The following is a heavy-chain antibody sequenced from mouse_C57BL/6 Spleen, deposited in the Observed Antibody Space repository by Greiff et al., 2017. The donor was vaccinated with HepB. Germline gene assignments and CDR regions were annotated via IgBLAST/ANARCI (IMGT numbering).Heavy chain of an antibody. Sequence: QVTLKVSGPELVKPGASVKISCKASGYAFSSSWMNWVKQRPGKGLEWIGRIYPGDGDTNYNGKFKGKATLTADKSSSTAYMQLSSLTSEDSAVYFCARKEKGYYAMDYWGQGTSVTVSS. CDR2: IYPGDGDT. J-gene: IGHJ4*01. CDR1: GYAFSSSW. CDR3: ARKEKGYYAMDY. V-gene: IGHV1-82*01.